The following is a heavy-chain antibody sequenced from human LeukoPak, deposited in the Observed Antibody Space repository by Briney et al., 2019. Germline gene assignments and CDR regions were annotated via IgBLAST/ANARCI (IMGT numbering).Heavy chain of an antibody. D-gene: IGHD6-6*01. CDR3: AREYSSASGRRAFDI. CDR1: GGSISSYY. V-gene: IGHV4-59*08. J-gene: IGHJ3*02. CDR2: IYYSGST. Sequence: SETLSLTCTVSGGSISSYYWSWIRQPPGKGLEWIGYIYYSGSTNYNPSLRSRVTISVDTSKNQFSLRLSSVTAADTAVYYCAREYSSASGRRAFDIWGQGTMVTVSS.